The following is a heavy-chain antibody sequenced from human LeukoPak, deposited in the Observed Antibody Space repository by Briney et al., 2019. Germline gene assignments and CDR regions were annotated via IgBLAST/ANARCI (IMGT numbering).Heavy chain of an antibody. Sequence: SETLSLTCTASGGSISTYSWSWIRQPPGKGLEWIGYIFYSGSTNYNPSLKSRVTISVDTSKNQVSLKLSSVTAADTAVYYCARRDPGASPFDYWGQGTLVTVSS. D-gene: IGHD3-10*01. CDR3: ARRDPGASPFDY. CDR1: GGSISTYS. V-gene: IGHV4-59*08. J-gene: IGHJ4*02. CDR2: IFYSGST.